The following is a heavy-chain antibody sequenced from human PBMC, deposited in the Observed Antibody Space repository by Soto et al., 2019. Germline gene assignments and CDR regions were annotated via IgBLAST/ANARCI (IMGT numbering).Heavy chain of an antibody. V-gene: IGHV4-61*01. CDR1: GGSVSSGTYY. Sequence: QVQLQESGPGQVKPSETLFLTCTVSGGSVSSGTYYWSWIRQPAGKGLEWMGYIYRGSPNYNPSLASRATISVDPSRTQFSLMLSSVTAADTAVYYCSRDQGLGAGYFALWGRGTLVTVSS. CDR2: IYRGSP. D-gene: IGHD7-27*01. CDR3: SRDQGLGAGYFAL. J-gene: IGHJ2*01.